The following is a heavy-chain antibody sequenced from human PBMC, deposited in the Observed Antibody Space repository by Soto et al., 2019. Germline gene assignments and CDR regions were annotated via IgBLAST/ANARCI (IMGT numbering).Heavy chain of an antibody. V-gene: IGHV4-59*01. D-gene: IGHD5-12*01. Sequence: SETLSLTCTVSGRSISSYYWSWIRQSPGKGLESVGYIHYSGSTNYNPSLKSRVTISVDTSKNQFSLRLTSVTAADTAVYYCARGHGGYDGLDFWGQGTLVTVSS. CDR3: ARGHGGYDGLDF. CDR1: GRSISSYY. CDR2: IHYSGST. J-gene: IGHJ4*02.